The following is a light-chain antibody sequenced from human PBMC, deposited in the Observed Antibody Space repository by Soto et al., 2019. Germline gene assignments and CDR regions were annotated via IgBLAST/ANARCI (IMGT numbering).Light chain of an antibody. V-gene: IGKV1-5*01. CDR2: DGF. Sequence: DIQMTQSPSTLSAAVGDRVTITCRASQSITNWLAWYQQKPGKAPKLLIYDGFSLESGVTLRFSGSGFGTVFTLTLSSLQPDDSATYYCQQYKRYYLTFGGGTKVEIK. CDR1: QSITNW. CDR3: QQYKRYYLT. J-gene: IGKJ4*01.